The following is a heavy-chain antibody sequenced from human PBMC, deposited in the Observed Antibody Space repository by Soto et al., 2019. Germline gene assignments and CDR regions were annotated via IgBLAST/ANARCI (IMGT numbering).Heavy chain of an antibody. J-gene: IGHJ4*02. Sequence: SETLSLTCTVSGGSISSGDYYWSWIRQPPGKGLEWIGYISSSGSSYYNPSLKGRLTTSVDTSKNQFSLKLRSVTAADTAVYYCARVRGSKNYYFDFWGQGTLVTVSS. V-gene: IGHV4-30-4*01. D-gene: IGHD2-2*01. CDR1: GGSISSGDYY. CDR3: ARVRGSKNYYFDF. CDR2: ISSSGSS.